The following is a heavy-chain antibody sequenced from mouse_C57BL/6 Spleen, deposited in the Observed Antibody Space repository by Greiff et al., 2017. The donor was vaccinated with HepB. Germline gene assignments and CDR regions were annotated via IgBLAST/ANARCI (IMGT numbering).Heavy chain of an antibody. CDR3: ARSRVYYGSSGYFDY. V-gene: IGHV1-18*01. D-gene: IGHD1-1*01. Sequence: EVQLQQSGPELVKPGASVKIPCKASGYTFTDYNMDWVKQSHGKSLEWIGDINPNNGGTIYNQKFKGKATLTVDKSSSTAYMELRSLTSEDTAVYYCARSRVYYGSSGYFDYWGQGTTLTVSS. CDR2: INPNNGGT. J-gene: IGHJ2*01. CDR1: GYTFTDYN.